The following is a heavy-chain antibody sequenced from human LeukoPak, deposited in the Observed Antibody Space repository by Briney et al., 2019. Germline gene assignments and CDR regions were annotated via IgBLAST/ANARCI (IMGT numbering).Heavy chain of an antibody. CDR3: AKGEYSYGYYYFDY. CDR1: GFTFDDYA. J-gene: IGHJ4*02. V-gene: IGHV3-43*02. Sequence: GGSLRLSCAASGFTFDDYAMHWVRQAPAKGLEWVSLISGDGGSTYYADSVKGRFTISRDNSKNSLYLQMNSLRTEDTALYYCAKGEYSYGYYYFDYWGQGTLVTVSS. CDR2: ISGDGGST. D-gene: IGHD5-18*01.